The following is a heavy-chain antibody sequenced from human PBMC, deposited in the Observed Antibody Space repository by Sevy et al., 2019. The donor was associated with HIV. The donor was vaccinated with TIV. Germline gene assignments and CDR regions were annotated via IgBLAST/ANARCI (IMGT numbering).Heavy chain of an antibody. CDR2: IRYDGSNK. CDR1: GFTFSSYG. J-gene: IGHJ6*02. Sequence: GGSLRLSCAASGFTFSSYGMHWVRQAPGKGLEWVAFIRYDGSNKYYADSVKGRFTISRDNSKNTLYLQMNSLRAEDTAVYYCAKGPRGYSYGASYYYGMDVWGQGTTVTVSS. D-gene: IGHD5-18*01. V-gene: IGHV3-30*02. CDR3: AKGPRGYSYGASYYYGMDV.